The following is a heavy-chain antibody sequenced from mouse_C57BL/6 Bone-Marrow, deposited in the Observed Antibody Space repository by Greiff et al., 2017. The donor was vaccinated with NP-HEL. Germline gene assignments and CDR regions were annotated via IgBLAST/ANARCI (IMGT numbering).Heavy chain of an antibody. J-gene: IGHJ4*01. D-gene: IGHD2-3*01. Sequence: EVKLVESGGGLVKPGGSLKLSCAASGFTFSSYAMSWVRQTPEKRLEWVATISDGGSYTSYPDNVKGRFTISRDNAKNNLYLQMSHLKSEDTAMYYCARGESDGLGYWGQGTSVTVSS. CDR3: ARGESDGLGY. CDR2: ISDGGSYT. CDR1: GFTFSSYA. V-gene: IGHV5-4*03.